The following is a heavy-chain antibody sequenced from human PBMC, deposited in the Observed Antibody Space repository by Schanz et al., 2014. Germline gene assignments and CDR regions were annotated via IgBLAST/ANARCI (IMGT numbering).Heavy chain of an antibody. CDR2: ISWNSYSL. Sequence: VHLVESGGGVVQPGRSLRLSCAASGFIFEDYAMYWVRQAPGKGLEWVSGISWNSYSLLYADSVQGRFTISRDNAKNSLYLQMNSLRHDDTAFYYCARAPGANASPYYFDYWGQGSLVTVSS. J-gene: IGHJ4*02. CDR3: ARAPGANASPYYFDY. D-gene: IGHD2-8*01. CDR1: GFIFEDYA. V-gene: IGHV3-9*01.